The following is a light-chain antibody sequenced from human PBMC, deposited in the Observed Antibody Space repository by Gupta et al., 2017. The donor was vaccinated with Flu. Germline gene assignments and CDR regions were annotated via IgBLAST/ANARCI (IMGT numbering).Light chain of an antibody. CDR1: QSISSY. CDR2: AAS. V-gene: IGKV1-39*01. CDR3: QHSCSTLR. J-gene: IGKJ5*01. Sequence: DLQMNQSPSSLSATVGDRVTITCRASQSISSYLNWYQQKPGKAPKLLIYAASSLKSGVPSRFSGSGSGTDFTLTTSTLQPEDFSTSHCQHSCSTLRFGQGTRLEIK.